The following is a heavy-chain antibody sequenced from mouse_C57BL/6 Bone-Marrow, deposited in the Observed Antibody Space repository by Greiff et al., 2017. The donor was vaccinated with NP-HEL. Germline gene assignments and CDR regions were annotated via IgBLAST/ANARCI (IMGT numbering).Heavy chain of an antibody. CDR3: ARGIYDGLRGFAY. J-gene: IGHJ3*01. V-gene: IGHV1-69*01. CDR2: IDPSDSYT. D-gene: IGHD2-3*01. Sequence: QVQLQQSGAELVMPGASVKLSCKASGYTFTSYWMHWVKQRPGQGLEWIGEIDPSDSYTNYNQKFKGKSTLTVDKSSSTAYMQLSSLTSEDSAVYYCARGIYDGLRGFAYWGQGTLVTVSA. CDR1: GYTFTSYW.